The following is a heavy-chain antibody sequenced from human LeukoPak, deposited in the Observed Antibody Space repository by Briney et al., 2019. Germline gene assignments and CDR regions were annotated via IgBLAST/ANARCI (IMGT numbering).Heavy chain of an antibody. CDR3: AREPYYYDSSGYYPGYYYGMDV. J-gene: IGHJ6*02. Sequence: SVKVSFKASGGTFSTSTINWVRQAPGQGLEWMGGIIPSFGTANYAQKFQGRVTITADESTSTAYMELSGLRSEDTAVYYCAREPYYYDSSGYYPGYYYGMDVWGQGTTVTVSS. D-gene: IGHD3-22*01. CDR1: GGTFSTST. CDR2: IIPSFGTA. V-gene: IGHV1-69*13.